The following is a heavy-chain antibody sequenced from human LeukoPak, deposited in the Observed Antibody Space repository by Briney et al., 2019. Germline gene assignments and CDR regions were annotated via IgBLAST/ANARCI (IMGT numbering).Heavy chain of an antibody. Sequence: ASVKVSCKASGYTFTGYYIHWVRQAPGQGLEWMGWINPNSGGTHYAQKFQGRVAMTRGTSISTAYMEVSRLTSDDTAVYSCARGQQWLEAFDYWGLGTLVTVSS. CDR1: GYTFTGYY. D-gene: IGHD6-19*01. J-gene: IGHJ4*02. CDR2: INPNSGGT. V-gene: IGHV1-2*02. CDR3: ARGQQWLEAFDY.